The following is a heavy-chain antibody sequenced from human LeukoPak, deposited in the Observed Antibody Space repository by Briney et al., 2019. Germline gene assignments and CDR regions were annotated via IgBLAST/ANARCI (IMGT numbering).Heavy chain of an antibody. CDR2: IYTSGST. CDR3: ARGPTHIAAASYYFDY. V-gene: IGHV4-38-2*02. J-gene: IGHJ4*02. D-gene: IGHD6-13*01. CDR1: GYSITSGYY. Sequence: SETLSLTCSVSGYSITSGYYWGWIRQPPGKGLEWIGRIYTSGSTNYNPSLKSRVTISVDTSKNQFSLKVSSVTAADTAVYYCARGPTHIAAASYYFDYWGQGTLVTVSS.